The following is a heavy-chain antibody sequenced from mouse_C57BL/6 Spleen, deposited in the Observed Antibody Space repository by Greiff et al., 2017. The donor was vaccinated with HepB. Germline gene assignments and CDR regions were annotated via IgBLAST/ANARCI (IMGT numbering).Heavy chain of an antibody. Sequence: VKLVESGAELVRPGASVKLSCKASGYTFTDYYINWVKQRPGQGLEWIARIYPGSGNTYYNEKFKGKATLTAEKSSSTAYMQLSSLTSEDSAVYFCARSANWGDYWGQGTTLTVSS. CDR2: IYPGSGNT. V-gene: IGHV1-76*01. CDR3: ARSANWGDY. D-gene: IGHD4-1*01. J-gene: IGHJ2*01. CDR1: GYTFTDYY.